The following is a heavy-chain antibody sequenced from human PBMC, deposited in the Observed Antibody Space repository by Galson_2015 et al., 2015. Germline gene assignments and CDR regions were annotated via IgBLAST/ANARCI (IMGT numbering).Heavy chain of an antibody. CDR1: GFSLSTSGVG. V-gene: IGHV2-5*02. CDR2: IYWDDDK. CDR3: AHGYIVVVPAAPHFDY. Sequence: PALVKPTQPLTLTCTFSGFSLSTSGVGVGWIRQPPGKALEWLALIYWDDDKRYSPSLKSRLTITKDTSKNQVVLTMTNMDPVDTATYYCAHGYIVVVPAAPHFDYWGQGTLVTVSS. J-gene: IGHJ4*02. D-gene: IGHD2-2*01.